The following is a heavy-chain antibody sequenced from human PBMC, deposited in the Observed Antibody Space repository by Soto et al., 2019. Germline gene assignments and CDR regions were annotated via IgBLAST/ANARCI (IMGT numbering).Heavy chain of an antibody. Sequence: GSGPTLVNPTQTLTLTCTFSGFSLSTSGMCVSWIRQPPGKALEWLARIDWDDDKYYSTSLKTRLTISKDTSKNQVVLTMTNMDPVDTATYYCARYKPGLPDDAFDIWGQGTMVTVSS. D-gene: IGHD1-1*01. CDR3: ARYKPGLPDDAFDI. CDR1: GFSLSTSGMC. J-gene: IGHJ3*02. CDR2: IDWDDDK. V-gene: IGHV2-70*11.